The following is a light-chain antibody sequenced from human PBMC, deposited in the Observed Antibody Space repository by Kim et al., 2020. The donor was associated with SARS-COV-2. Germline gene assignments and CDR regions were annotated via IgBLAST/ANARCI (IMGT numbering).Light chain of an antibody. CDR3: QQSYTTGMYT. CDR2: AAS. V-gene: IGKV1-39*01. Sequence: DIQMTQSPSSLSASVGDRVTITCRASQSISTYLHWYQQKPGKAPKLLIYAASTLQSGVPSRFSGSGSGTDFTLTISSLQPEDFATYYCQQSYTTGMYTFGQGTKLEI. CDR1: QSISTY. J-gene: IGKJ2*01.